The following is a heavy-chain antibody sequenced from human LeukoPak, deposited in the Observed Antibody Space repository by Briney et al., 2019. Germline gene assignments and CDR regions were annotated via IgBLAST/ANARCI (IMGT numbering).Heavy chain of an antibody. J-gene: IGHJ4*02. Sequence: GGSLRLSCAASGFTFSSYALHWVRQAPGKGLEWVAVISNDGSNKYYADSVKGRFTISRDSSKNTLYLEMNSLRAEDTAVYYCARRYDTSGHHYFDFRGQGTLVTVSS. V-gene: IGHV3-30-3*01. CDR1: GFTFSSYA. CDR2: ISNDGSNK. D-gene: IGHD3-22*01. CDR3: ARRYDTSGHHYFDF.